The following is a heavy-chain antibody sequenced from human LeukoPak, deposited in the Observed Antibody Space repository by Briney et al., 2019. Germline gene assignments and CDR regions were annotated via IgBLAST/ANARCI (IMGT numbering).Heavy chain of an antibody. V-gene: IGHV3-48*01. CDR1: GFAFNTYT. D-gene: IGHD2-15*01. J-gene: IGHJ4*02. Sequence: GGSLRLSCAASGFAFNTYTMNWVRQAPGKGLEWVSYISGSSGIIDYADSVRGRFTISRDNAKNSLYLQMNSLRAEDTAVYYCVRGIGSPDSDYWGQGTLVTVFS. CDR2: ISGSSGII. CDR3: VRGIGSPDSDY.